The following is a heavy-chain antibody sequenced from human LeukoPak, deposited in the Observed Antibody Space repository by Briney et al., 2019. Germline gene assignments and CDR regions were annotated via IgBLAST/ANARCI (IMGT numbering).Heavy chain of an antibody. CDR2: IKQDGSEK. J-gene: IGHJ6*03. Sequence: GGSLRLSCAASGFTFSSYWMSWVRQAPGKGLEWVANIKQDGSEKYYVDSVKGRFTISRDNAKNSPYLQMNGLRAEDTAVYYCARDYYDSSGYPHYYYYYYMDVWGKGTTVTISS. V-gene: IGHV3-7*01. D-gene: IGHD3-22*01. CDR3: ARDYYDSSGYPHYYYYYYMDV. CDR1: GFTFSSYW.